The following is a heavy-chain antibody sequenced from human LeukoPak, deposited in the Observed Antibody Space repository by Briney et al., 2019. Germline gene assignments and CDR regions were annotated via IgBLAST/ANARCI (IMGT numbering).Heavy chain of an antibody. CDR3: ARALRPTDAFDI. Sequence: ASVKVSCKASGYTFTTYAMHWVRQAPGQRLEWMGWINAGNGNTKYSQKFQARVTITRDTSASTAYMELSSLRSEDTAVYYCARALRPTDAFDIWGQGTMVTVSS. V-gene: IGHV1-3*01. D-gene: IGHD3-16*01. J-gene: IGHJ3*02. CDR1: GYTFTTYA. CDR2: INAGNGNT.